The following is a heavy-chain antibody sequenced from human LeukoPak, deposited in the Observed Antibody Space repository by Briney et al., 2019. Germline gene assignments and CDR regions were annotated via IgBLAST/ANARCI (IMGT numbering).Heavy chain of an antibody. D-gene: IGHD3-22*01. J-gene: IGHJ4*02. CDR3: AKDNSQNYYDSSGYSY. CDR2: ISGSGGST. CDR1: GFTFSSYA. Sequence: GGSLRLSCAASGFTFSSYAMSWVRQAPGKGLEWVSAISGSGGSTYYADSVKGRFTISRDNSKNTLYLQMNSLRAEDTAVYYCAKDNSQNYYDSSGYSYWGQGTLVTVSS. V-gene: IGHV3-23*01.